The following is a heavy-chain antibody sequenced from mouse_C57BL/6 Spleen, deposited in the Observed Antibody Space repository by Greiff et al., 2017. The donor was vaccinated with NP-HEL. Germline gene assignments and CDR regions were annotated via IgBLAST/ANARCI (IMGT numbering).Heavy chain of an antibody. V-gene: IGHV1-72*01. D-gene: IGHD2-3*01. CDR2: IDPNSGGT. J-gene: IGHJ4*01. CDR1: GYTFTSYW. CDR3: AKDGYYLDAMDY. Sequence: QVQLQQPGAELVKPGASVKLSCKASGYTFTSYWMHWVKQRPGRGLEWIGRIDPNSGGTKYNEPFKSQATLTVDTPYSTAFMQLISLTAEDSAVYYCAKDGYYLDAMDYWGQGTSVTVSS.